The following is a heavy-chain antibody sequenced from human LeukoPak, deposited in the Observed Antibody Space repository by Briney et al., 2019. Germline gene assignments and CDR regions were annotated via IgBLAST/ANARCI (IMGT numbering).Heavy chain of an antibody. CDR3: ARANYYDSSGYYYNAFDI. CDR1: GASISRSTYY. D-gene: IGHD3-22*01. J-gene: IGHJ3*02. Sequence: SETLSLTCSVSGASISRSTYYWGWIRQSPGKGLEWIGSFYYTGSTYYSPSLKSRITISVDTSKNQFSLKLRSVTAADTAVYYCARANYYDSSGYYYNAFDIWGQGTMVTVSS. V-gene: IGHV4-39*01. CDR2: FYYTGST.